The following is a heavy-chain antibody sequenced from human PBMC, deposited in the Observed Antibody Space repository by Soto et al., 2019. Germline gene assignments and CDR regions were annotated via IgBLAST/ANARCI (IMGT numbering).Heavy chain of an antibody. CDR3: TPDSYSIIIIVLFDY. CDR1: GFTFTNAW. V-gene: IGHV3-15*07. CDR2: IKSKTDGGTT. Sequence: PGGSLRLSCAASGFTFTNAWINWVRQAPGKGLEWVGRIKSKTDGGTTDYAEPVKGRFAISRDDSNNMVYLQMNSLKIEDTAVNYFTPDSYSIIIIVLFDYWGQGPLVTSSS. J-gene: IGHJ4*02. D-gene: IGHD3-22*01.